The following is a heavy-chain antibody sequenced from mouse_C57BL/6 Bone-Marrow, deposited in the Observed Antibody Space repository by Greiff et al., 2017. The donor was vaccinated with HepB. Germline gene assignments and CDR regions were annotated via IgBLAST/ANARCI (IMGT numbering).Heavy chain of an antibody. D-gene: IGHD2-10*02. CDR1: GYSITSGYY. CDR3: ARGYGKKNAMDY. Sequence: ESGPGLVKPSQSLSLTCSVTGYSITSGYYWNWIRQFPGNKLEWMGYISYDGSNKYNPPLKNRISITRDTSKNQFFLKLNSVTTEDTATYYCARGYGKKNAMDYWGQGTSVTVSS. V-gene: IGHV3-6*01. CDR2: ISYDGSN. J-gene: IGHJ4*01.